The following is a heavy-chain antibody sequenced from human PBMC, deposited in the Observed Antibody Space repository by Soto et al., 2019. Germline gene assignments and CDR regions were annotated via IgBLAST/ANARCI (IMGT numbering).Heavy chain of an antibody. CDR3: AKDVEGGSLFRGAFDY. Sequence: PGGSLRLSCVASRFTLTSYAMSWVRQAPGKGLEWVAAISASGGATIHADSVKGRLTISRDNSKNTLYLQMNSLRAEDTAVYYCAKDVEGGSLFRGAFDYWGQGTQVTVSS. J-gene: IGHJ4*02. CDR2: ISASGGAT. CDR1: RFTLTSYA. V-gene: IGHV3-23*01. D-gene: IGHD2-15*01.